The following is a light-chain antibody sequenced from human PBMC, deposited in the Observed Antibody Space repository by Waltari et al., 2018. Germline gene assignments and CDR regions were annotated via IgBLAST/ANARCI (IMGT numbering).Light chain of an antibody. CDR2: QDT. CDR3: QAWDSNTVI. CDR1: KLENKY. Sequence: SYELTQAPSVSVSPGQTASITCSGEKLENKYVYWYQQNAGQSPVLVIHQDTKRPSGIPERFSGSNSGNTATLTISGTQAVDEADYYCQAWDSNTVIFGGGTKLTVL. V-gene: IGLV3-1*01. J-gene: IGLJ2*01.